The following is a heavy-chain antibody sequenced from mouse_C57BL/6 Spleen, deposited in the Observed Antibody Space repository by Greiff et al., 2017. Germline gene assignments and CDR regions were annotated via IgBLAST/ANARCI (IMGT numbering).Heavy chain of an antibody. V-gene: IGHV1-69*01. D-gene: IGHD2-3*01. CDR2: IDPSDSYT. Sequence: QVQLQQPGAELVMPGASVTLSCKASGYTFTSYWMHWVKQRPGQGLEWIGEIDPSDSYTNYNQKFKGKSTLTGDKSSSTAYMQLRSLTSKDSAVYYCASRRFYDGYPCFDYWGQGTTLTVSS. CDR1: GYTFTSYW. CDR3: ASRRFYDGYPCFDY. J-gene: IGHJ2*01.